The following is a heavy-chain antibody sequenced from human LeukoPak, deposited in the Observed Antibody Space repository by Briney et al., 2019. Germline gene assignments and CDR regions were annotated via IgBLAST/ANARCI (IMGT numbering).Heavy chain of an antibody. D-gene: IGHD3-3*01. CDR2: IKKDGSQK. V-gene: IGHV3-7*03. Sequence: GGSLRLSCAASGFTFSSFWMSWVRQAPGKGLEWVANIKKDGSQKYYVDSVGGRFTISRDNAKNALYLQMDSLRVDGTAVYYCTRVFGGYDVSDYWGEGSLVSVSS. CDR3: TRVFGGYDVSDY. CDR1: GFTFSSFW. J-gene: IGHJ4*02.